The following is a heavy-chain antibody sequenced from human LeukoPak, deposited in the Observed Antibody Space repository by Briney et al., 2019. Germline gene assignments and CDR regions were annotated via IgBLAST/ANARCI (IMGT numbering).Heavy chain of an antibody. CDR2: IYYSGST. J-gene: IGHJ5*02. V-gene: IGHV4-38-2*02. Sequence: SETLSLTCTVSGYSISSGYYWGWIRQPPGEGLEWIGSIYYSGSTYLNPPLKSRATISVATSTNPSPLTLSSVNAAATAVYSCARRSSLAARPLAWFDPWGKGTLVTVSS. CDR3: ARRSSLAARPLAWFDP. D-gene: IGHD6-6*01. CDR1: GYSISSGYY.